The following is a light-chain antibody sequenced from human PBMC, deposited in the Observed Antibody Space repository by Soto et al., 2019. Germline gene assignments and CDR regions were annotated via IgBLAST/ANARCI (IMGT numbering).Light chain of an antibody. CDR2: AAS. V-gene: IGKV3-15*01. CDR3: QQYNDLVT. Sequence: IVMTQSPATLSVSPGERVTLSCRASQSVSSHLAWYQQKPGQAPRLLMYAASTRANGIPARFSGSGSGTEFTLTITSLQSEDFALYYCQQYNDLVTFGGGTKVDIK. CDR1: QSVSSH. J-gene: IGKJ4*01.